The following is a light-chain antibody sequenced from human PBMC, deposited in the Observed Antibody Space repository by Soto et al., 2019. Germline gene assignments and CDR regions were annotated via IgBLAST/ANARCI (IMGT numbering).Light chain of an antibody. J-gene: IGKJ1*01. CDR1: QSISSW. CDR3: QQYQGT. V-gene: IGKV1-5*03. Sequence: DIQMTQSPSTLSASVGDRVTITCRASQSISSWLAWYQQKPGKAPKLLIYKASSLESGVPSRFSGSGSGTEFTLTISSLQPDDFATCYCQQYQGTFGQGTKVEIK. CDR2: KAS.